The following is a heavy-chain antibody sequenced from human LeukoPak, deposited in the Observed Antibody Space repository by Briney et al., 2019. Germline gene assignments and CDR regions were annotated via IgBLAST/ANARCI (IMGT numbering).Heavy chain of an antibody. Sequence: PSQTLSLTCAVSGGSISSGGYSWSWIRQPPGKGLEWIGYIYHSGSTYYNPSLKSRVTISVDRSKNQFSLKLSSVTAADTAVYYCARHDPVEYGSEIFDPWGQGTLVTVSS. CDR3: ARHDPVEYGSEIFDP. D-gene: IGHD3-10*01. CDR2: IYHSGST. CDR1: GGSISSGGYS. V-gene: IGHV4-30-2*01. J-gene: IGHJ5*02.